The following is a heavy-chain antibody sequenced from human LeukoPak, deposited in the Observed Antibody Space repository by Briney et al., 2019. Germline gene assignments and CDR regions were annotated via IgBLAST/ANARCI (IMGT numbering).Heavy chain of an antibody. CDR3: ARSYSSGWGFDY. D-gene: IGHD6-19*01. Sequence: GASVKVSCKASGYTFTSYDINWVRQATGQGLEWMGWMNPNSGNTGYAQKFQGRVTTTRNTSISTAYMELSSLRSEDTAVYYCARSYSSGWGFDYWGQGTLVTVSS. CDR2: MNPNSGNT. J-gene: IGHJ4*02. CDR1: GYTFTSYD. V-gene: IGHV1-8*03.